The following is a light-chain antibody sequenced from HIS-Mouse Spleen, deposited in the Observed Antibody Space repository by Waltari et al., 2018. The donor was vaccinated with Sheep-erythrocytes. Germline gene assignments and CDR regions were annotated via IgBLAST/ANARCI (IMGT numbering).Light chain of an antibody. CDR2: EGS. J-gene: IGLJ3*02. CDR3: CSYAGSSTPWV. Sequence: QSALTQPASVSGSPGQSITISCTGPSSDVVSYNLVPLYQQHPGKAPKLMIYEGSKRPSGVSNRFSGSKSGNTASLTISGLQAEDEADYYCCSYAGSSTPWVFGGGTKLTVL. CDR1: SSDVVSYNL. V-gene: IGLV2-23*01.